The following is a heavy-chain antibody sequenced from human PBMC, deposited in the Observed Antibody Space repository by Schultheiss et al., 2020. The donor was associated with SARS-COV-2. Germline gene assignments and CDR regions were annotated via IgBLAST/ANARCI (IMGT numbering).Heavy chain of an antibody. Sequence: GGSLRLSCAASGFTFSSYAMHWVRQAPGKGLEYVSAISSNGGSTYYANSVKGRFTISRDNSKNTLYLQMGSLRAEDMAVYYCAREEYYYYGMDVWGQGTTVTVSS. V-gene: IGHV3-64*01. CDR3: AREEYYYYGMDV. J-gene: IGHJ6*02. CDR2: ISSNGGST. CDR1: GFTFSSYA.